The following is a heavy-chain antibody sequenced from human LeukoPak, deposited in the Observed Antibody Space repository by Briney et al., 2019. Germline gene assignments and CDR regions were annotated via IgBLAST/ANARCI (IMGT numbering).Heavy chain of an antibody. CDR2: ISYSGST. D-gene: IGHD3-16*01. J-gene: IGHJ4*02. V-gene: IGHV4-59*01. CDR3: ARGGGRHDY. Sequence: SETLSLTCTVSGGSISSYYWSWIRQPPGKGLEWMGYISYSGSTKYNPSLKSPVTISVDTSKNQFSLKLSSVTAADTAVYHCARGGGRHDYWGQGTLVTVSS. CDR1: GGSISSYY.